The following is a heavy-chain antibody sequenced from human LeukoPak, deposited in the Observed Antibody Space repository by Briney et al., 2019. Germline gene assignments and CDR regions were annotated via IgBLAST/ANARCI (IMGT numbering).Heavy chain of an antibody. CDR3: ARPTPKSPRHAGHTGVDI. Sequence: PGGSLRLSCTASGFIFIIYWQSWARQAPGMGLEWVANINQDDSEIYYVDSVKGRFTIPRDNGKNSLYLQMNSLRAEDTAVYYCARPTPKSPRHAGHTGVDIRGDGTLVTVSS. D-gene: IGHD1-14*01. J-gene: IGHJ4*03. CDR2: INQDDSEI. CDR1: GFIFIIYW. V-gene: IGHV3-7*01.